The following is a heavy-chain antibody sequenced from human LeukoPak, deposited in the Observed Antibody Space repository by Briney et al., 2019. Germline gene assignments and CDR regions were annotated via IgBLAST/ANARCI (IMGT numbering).Heavy chain of an antibody. Sequence: ASVKVSCKASGYTYTSYDINWVRQATGQGLEWMGWISGSTGNTKYVEKFQGRLTVTADTSTGTAYLDLTKLRIDDTAVYFCARSGRGTYFYFDLWGQGTLVTVSS. CDR2: ISGSTGNT. J-gene: IGHJ4*02. CDR3: ARSGRGTYFYFDL. V-gene: IGHV1-18*01. D-gene: IGHD1-26*01. CDR1: GYTYTSYD.